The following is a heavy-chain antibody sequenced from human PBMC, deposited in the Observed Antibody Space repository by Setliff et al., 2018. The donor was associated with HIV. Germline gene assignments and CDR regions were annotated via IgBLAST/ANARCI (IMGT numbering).Heavy chain of an antibody. CDR2: INAGNGNR. V-gene: IGHV1-3*01. Sequence: WASVKVSCKTSGYTLKSYDINWVRQAPGQRPEWMARINAGNGNREYSPKFQGRVTITADTSASTMYMELSSLRSEDTAVYYCARVGNNRLQFFDHWGQGTLVTVSS. CDR1: GYTLKSYD. J-gene: IGHJ4*02. CDR3: ARVGNNRLQFFDH. D-gene: IGHD5-12*01.